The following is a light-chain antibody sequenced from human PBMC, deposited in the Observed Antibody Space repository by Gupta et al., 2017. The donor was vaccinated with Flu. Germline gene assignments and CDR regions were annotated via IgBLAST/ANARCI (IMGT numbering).Light chain of an antibody. CDR3: QSADTSGTYV. CDR1: AFSNKY. CDR2: KDT. Sequence: SYELPPPPSVSVSPGQTARITCSGDAFSNKYTYWYQQKPGQAPILVIYKDTERPSGIPERFSGSSSGTTVTLTISGVQAEDEADYYCQSADTSGTYVFGTGTKVTVL. J-gene: IGLJ1*01. V-gene: IGLV3-25*03.